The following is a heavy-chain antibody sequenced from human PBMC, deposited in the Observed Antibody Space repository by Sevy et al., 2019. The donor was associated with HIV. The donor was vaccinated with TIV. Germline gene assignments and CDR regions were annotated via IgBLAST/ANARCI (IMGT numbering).Heavy chain of an antibody. CDR1: GYTFNNYY. CDR2: INPTSSST. Sequence: ASVKVSCKASGYTFNNYYMHWVRQAPGQGLEWMGIINPTSSSTNYAQKFQGRVTMTRDTSPSTVYLELSSLGSEDTAVYYCARDDVVIPALGYWGQGTLVTVSS. V-gene: IGHV1-46*02. CDR3: ARDDVVIPALGY. D-gene: IGHD2-2*01. J-gene: IGHJ4*02.